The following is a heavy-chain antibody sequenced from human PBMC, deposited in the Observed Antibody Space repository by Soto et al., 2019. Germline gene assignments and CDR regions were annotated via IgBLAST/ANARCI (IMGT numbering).Heavy chain of an antibody. J-gene: IGHJ5*02. D-gene: IGHD4-17*01. CDR2: VWYDGST. CDR1: GGSISGYY. CDR3: ARLPWAGYGGIFDP. V-gene: IGHV4-59*01. Sequence: QVQLQESGPGLVKPSETLSLTCTVSGGSISGYYWSGIRQPPGKGLEWIGYVWYDGSTNYNPSLKSRVTISLATSKNQCSLKLSSVTAADTAVYYCARLPWAGYGGIFDPWGQGTLVTVSS.